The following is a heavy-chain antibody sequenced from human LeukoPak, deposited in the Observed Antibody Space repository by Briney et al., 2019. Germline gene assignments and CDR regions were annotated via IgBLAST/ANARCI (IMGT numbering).Heavy chain of an antibody. J-gene: IGHJ4*02. Sequence: GGPLRLSCAASGFTFSSYWMHWVRQAPGKGLVWVSRINSDGSSTSYADSVKGRFTISRDNAKNTLYLQMNSLRAEDTAVYYCARVVLGYSSSWAFDYWGQGTLVTVSS. CDR3: ARVVLGYSSSWAFDY. D-gene: IGHD6-13*01. CDR2: INSDGSST. CDR1: GFTFSSYW. V-gene: IGHV3-74*01.